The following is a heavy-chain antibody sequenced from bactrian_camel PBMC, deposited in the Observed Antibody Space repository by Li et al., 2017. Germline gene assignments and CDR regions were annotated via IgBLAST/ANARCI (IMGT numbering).Heavy chain of an antibody. V-gene: IGHV3S1*01. Sequence: HVQLVESGGGSRQAGGSLELSCTFAGDSDNSYCLAWFRQGPEKEREGLATVDSDGVTFYADSVKGRFTASRDDANNTLYLQMNSLKPEDTAMYYCVADESYCYLQYEYNIRGQGTQVTVSS. CDR3: VADESYCYLQYEYNI. D-gene: IGHD3*01. CDR2: VDSDGVT. CDR1: GDSDNSYC. J-gene: IGHJ4*01.